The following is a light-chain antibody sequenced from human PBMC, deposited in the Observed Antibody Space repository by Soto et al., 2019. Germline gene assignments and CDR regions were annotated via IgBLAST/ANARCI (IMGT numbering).Light chain of an antibody. CDR3: QVWDSSSDHHYV. V-gene: IGLV3-21*04. CDR2: YDS. CDR1: NIGSRS. J-gene: IGLJ1*01. Sequence: SYELTQPPSVLVAPGKTARITCGGNNIGSRSVHWYQQKPGQAPVLVIYYDSDRPSGIPERFSGSNSGNTATLTISRVEAGDEADYYCQVWDSSSDHHYVFGTGTKLTVL.